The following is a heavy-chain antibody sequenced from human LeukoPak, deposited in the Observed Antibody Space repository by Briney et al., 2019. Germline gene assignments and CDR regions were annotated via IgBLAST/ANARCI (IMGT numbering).Heavy chain of an antibody. CDR2: ISAYNGNT. Sequence: GASVKVSCKASGYTFTRYGISWVRLATGQGLAWMGWISAYNGNTNYAQKLQGRVTMTTDTSTSTAYMELRSLRSDDTAVYYCARDLSAMVRGVINWFDPWGQGTLVTVSS. J-gene: IGHJ5*02. CDR3: ARDLSAMVRGVINWFDP. V-gene: IGHV1-18*01. CDR1: GYTFTRYG. D-gene: IGHD3-10*01.